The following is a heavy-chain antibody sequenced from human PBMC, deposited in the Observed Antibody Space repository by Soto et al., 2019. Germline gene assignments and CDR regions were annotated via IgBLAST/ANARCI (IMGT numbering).Heavy chain of an antibody. CDR2: IPYDGSYK. CDR3: AKPHSSGYYSDAFDI. J-gene: IGHJ3*02. V-gene: IGHV3-30*18. CDR1: GFTFSSYG. D-gene: IGHD3-22*01. Sequence: QVQLVESGGGVVQPGRSLRLSCAASGFTFSSYGMHWVRQDPGKGLEWVAVIPYDGSYKYYADSVKGRFTISRDNSKNTLYLQMNSLRAEDTAVYYCAKPHSSGYYSDAFDIWGQGTMVTVSS.